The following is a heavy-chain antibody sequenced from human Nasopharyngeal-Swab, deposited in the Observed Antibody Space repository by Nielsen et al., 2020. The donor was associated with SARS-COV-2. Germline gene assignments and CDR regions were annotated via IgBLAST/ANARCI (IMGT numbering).Heavy chain of an antibody. V-gene: IGHV4-59*12. CDR2: FSYTGIT. CDR1: GFTFSSYE. Sequence: ESLKISCVASGFTFSSYEMNWIRQPPGKGLEWIGYFSYTGITNYNPSLKSRVTISVDMSKNQFSLKLSSVAAADTAVYYCARDHGLEYSSSSAAFDIWGQGTMVTVSS. CDR3: ARDHGLEYSSSSAAFDI. J-gene: IGHJ3*02. D-gene: IGHD6-6*01.